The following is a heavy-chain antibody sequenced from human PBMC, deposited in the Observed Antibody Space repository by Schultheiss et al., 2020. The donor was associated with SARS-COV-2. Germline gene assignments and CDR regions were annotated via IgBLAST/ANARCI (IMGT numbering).Heavy chain of an antibody. CDR3: ARASYYYDSSGYYCY. J-gene: IGHJ4*02. V-gene: IGHV4-59*12. CDR2: IYYSGST. D-gene: IGHD3-22*01. Sequence: SETLSLTCTVSGGSISSYYWSWIRQPPGKGLEWIGYIYYSGSTYYNPSLKSLVTISVDTSKNQFSLKLSSVTAADTAVYYCARASYYYDSSGYYCYWGQGTLVTVSS. CDR1: GGSISSYY.